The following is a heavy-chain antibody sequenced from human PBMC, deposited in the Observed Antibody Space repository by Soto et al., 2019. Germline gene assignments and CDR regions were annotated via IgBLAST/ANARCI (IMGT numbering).Heavy chain of an antibody. CDR3: TTGDDTVAWYGIYY. CDR2: INSNSDGGTT. CDR1: GFNFKNAW. J-gene: IGHJ4*02. D-gene: IGHD6-13*01. Sequence: EVQLVESGGGLVKPGGSLRLFCAGSGFNFKNAWMNWVRQAPGKGLELVGRINSNSDGGTTDYAAPVKGRFNISRDDSGNMLFLQMNSLKTEDTAVYYCTTGDDTVAWYGIYYWGQGTLVTVSS. V-gene: IGHV3-15*07.